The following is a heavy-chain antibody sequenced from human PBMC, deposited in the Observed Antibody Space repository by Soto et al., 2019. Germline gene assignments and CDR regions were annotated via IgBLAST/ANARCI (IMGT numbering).Heavy chain of an antibody. J-gene: IGHJ4*02. CDR1: GDSISRGNY. Sequence: QVQLQESGPGLVKPSQTLSLTCTVSGDSISRGNYWSWIRQHPGKGLQWIGYISYSGSTYYNPSLKSRVTISADTSKSQFSLKLTSVTAADTAVYYGARAAPTAAVDYLGQGSLVTVSS. CDR3: ARAAPTAAVDY. V-gene: IGHV4-31*03. CDR2: ISYSGST. D-gene: IGHD1-26*01.